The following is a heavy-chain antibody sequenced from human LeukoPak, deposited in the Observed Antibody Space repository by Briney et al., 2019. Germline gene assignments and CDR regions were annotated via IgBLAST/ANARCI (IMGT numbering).Heavy chain of an antibody. J-gene: IGHJ3*02. CDR1: GYTFTSYD. CDR2: MNPNSGNT. V-gene: IGHV1-8*03. D-gene: IGHD1-26*01. CDR3: ASGGSEPRNAFDI. Sequence: ASVKVSCKASGYTFTSYDINRVRQATGQGLEWMGWMNPNSGNTGYAQKFQGRVTITRNTSISTAYMELSSLRSEDTAVYYCASGGSEPRNAFDIWGQGTMVTVSS.